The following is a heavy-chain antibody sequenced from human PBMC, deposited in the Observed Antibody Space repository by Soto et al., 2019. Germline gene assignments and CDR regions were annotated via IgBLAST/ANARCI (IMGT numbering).Heavy chain of an antibody. CDR3: AKGLHRWDFWSGYYNETLVPHMDV. CDR2: ISWNSGSI. V-gene: IGHV3-9*01. D-gene: IGHD3-3*01. Sequence: GGSLRLSCAASGFTFDDYAMHWVRQAPGKGLEWVSGISWNSGSIGYADSVKGRFTISRDNAKNSLYLQMNSLRAEDTALYYCAKGLHRWDFWSGYYNETLVPHMDVWSKGTTVTVSS. J-gene: IGHJ6*03. CDR1: GFTFDDYA.